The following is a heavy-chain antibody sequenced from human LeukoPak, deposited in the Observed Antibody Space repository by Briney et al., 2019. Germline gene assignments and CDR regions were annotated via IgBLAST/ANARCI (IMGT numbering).Heavy chain of an antibody. CDR2: IFYNGNT. CDR1: GGSINSGAYY. J-gene: IGHJ4*02. CDR3: ARIAARGQYFDY. D-gene: IGHD6-6*01. V-gene: IGHV4-31*03. Sequence: SETLSLTCTVSGGSINSGAYYWSWIRQHPGKGLEWIGYIFYNGNTFYNPSLQSRVTISMDTSQNQFSLKLSSVTAADTAVYYCARIAARGQYFDYWGLGTLVTVSS.